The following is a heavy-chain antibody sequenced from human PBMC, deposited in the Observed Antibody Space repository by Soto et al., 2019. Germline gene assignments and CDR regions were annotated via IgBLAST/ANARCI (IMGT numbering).Heavy chain of an antibody. Sequence: GESLNISCQGSGYSSTSYWIGWVRQTPGKGLEWMGMIDHGDYATRYSQSFQGQVTISATTSISAAFLQWSSLKASDAAMYYCVGAFDIHGCYDYWGQGTLVTVSS. CDR1: GYSSTSYW. J-gene: IGHJ4*02. CDR2: IDHGDYAT. D-gene: IGHD3-9*01. V-gene: IGHV5-51*01. CDR3: VGAFDIHGCYDY.